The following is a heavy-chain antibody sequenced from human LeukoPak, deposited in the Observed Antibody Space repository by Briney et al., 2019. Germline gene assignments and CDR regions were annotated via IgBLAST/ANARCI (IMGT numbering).Heavy chain of an antibody. V-gene: IGHV1-8*03. CDR2: MNPNSGNT. CDR3: ASSFGGVAGEFDY. J-gene: IGHJ4*02. CDR1: GYTFTSYG. Sequence: ASVKVSCKASGYTFTSYGISWVRQAPGQGLEWMGWMNPNSGNTGYAQKFQGRVTITRNTSISTAYMELSSLRSEDTAVYYCASSFGGVAGEFDYWGQGTLVTVSS. D-gene: IGHD3-16*01.